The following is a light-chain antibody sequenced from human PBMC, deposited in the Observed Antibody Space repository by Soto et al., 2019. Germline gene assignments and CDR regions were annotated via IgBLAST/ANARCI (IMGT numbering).Light chain of an antibody. CDR1: SGHSSYA. Sequence: QPVLPQSPSASASLGASVKLTCTLSSGHSSYAIAWHQQQPEKGPRYLMKVNTDGSHNKGDGIPDRFSGSSSGAERYLTISSLQSEDEADYYCQTWGAGFSVVFGGGTKVTVL. CDR3: QTWGAGFSVV. J-gene: IGLJ2*01. CDR2: VNTDGSH. V-gene: IGLV4-69*01.